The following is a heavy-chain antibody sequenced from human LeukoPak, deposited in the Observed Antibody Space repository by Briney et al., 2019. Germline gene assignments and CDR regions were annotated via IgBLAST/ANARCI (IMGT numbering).Heavy chain of an antibody. CDR1: GGTFSSYA. CDR3: ARDKRPNYDFWSGFHWFDP. Sequence: ASVKVSCKASGGTFSSYAISWVRQAPGQGLEWMGRIIPILGIANYAQKFQGRVTITADKSTSTAYMELSSLRSEDTAVYYCARDKRPNYDFWSGFHWFDPWGQGTLVTVSS. V-gene: IGHV1-69*04. J-gene: IGHJ5*02. D-gene: IGHD3-3*01. CDR2: IIPILGIA.